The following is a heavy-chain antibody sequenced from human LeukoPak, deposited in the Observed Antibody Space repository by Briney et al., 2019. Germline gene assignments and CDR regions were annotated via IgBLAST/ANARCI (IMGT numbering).Heavy chain of an antibody. CDR2: ISGSGGST. Sequence: GGSLRLSCAASGFTFSSYAMSWVRQAPGKGLEWVSAISGSGGSTYYADSVKGRFTISRDNSKNTLYLQMNSLRAEDTAVYYCAFSSGYYLAPYNWFDPWGQGTLVTVSS. D-gene: IGHD3-22*01. CDR3: AFSSGYYLAPYNWFDP. V-gene: IGHV3-23*01. CDR1: GFTFSSYA. J-gene: IGHJ5*02.